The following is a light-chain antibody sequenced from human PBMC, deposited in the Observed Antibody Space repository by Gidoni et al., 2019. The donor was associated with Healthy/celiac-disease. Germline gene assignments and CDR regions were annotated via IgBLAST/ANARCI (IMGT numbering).Light chain of an antibody. CDR3: QQRSNWPLT. CDR2: DAS. J-gene: IGKJ4*01. Sequence: EIVLTQSPATMSLSPGKSATLYCRASQSVSSYVAWYQHKPGQAPRLLIYDASNRATVIPARFSGSGSGTDFTLTISSLEPEDFAVYYCQQRSNWPLTCGGGTKVEIK. V-gene: IGKV3-11*01. CDR1: QSVSSY.